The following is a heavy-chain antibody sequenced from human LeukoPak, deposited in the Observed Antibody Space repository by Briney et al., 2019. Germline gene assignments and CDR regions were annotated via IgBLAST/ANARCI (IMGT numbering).Heavy chain of an antibody. V-gene: IGHV3-9*01. CDR3: AKDTSIALNNAAFDI. D-gene: IGHD6-6*01. CDR2: ISWNSGSI. J-gene: IGHJ3*02. Sequence: GGSLRLSCAASGFTFDDYAMHWVRQAPGEGLEWVSGISWNSGSIGYADSVKGRFTISRDNAKNSLYLQMNSLRAEDTALYYCAKDTSIALNNAAFDIWGQGTMVTVSS. CDR1: GFTFDDYA.